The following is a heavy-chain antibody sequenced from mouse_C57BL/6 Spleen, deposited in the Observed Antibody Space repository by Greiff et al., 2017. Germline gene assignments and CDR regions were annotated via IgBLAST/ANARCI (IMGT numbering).Heavy chain of an antibody. D-gene: IGHD2-5*01. CDR3: ARGDYSNYLYAMDY. V-gene: IGHV1-82*01. CDR2: IYPGDGDT. J-gene: IGHJ4*01. CDR1: GYAFSSSW. Sequence: VQLQESGPELVKPGASVKISCKASGYAFSSSWMNWVKQRPGKGLEWIGRIYPGDGDTNYNGKFKGKATLTADKSSSTAYMQLSSLTSEDSAVYFCARGDYSNYLYAMDYWGQGTSVTVSS.